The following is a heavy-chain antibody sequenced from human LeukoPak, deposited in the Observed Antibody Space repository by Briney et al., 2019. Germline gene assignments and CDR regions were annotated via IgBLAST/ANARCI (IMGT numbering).Heavy chain of an antibody. CDR2: INHSGST. Sequence: SETLSLTCVVYGGSFSGYYWSWIRQPPGKGLEWIGEINHSGSTNYNPSPKSRVTISVDTSKNQFSLKLSSVTAADTAVYYCARVSRLRDFWSGYPANYYYYGMDVWGQGTTVTVSS. J-gene: IGHJ6*02. D-gene: IGHD3-3*01. V-gene: IGHV4-34*01. CDR1: GGSFSGYY. CDR3: ARVSRLRDFWSGYPANYYYYGMDV.